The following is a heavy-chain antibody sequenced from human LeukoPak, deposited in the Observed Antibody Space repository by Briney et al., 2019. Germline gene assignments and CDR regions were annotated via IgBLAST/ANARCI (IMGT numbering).Heavy chain of an antibody. CDR3: ARARYSSTIDY. CDR1: GFTFTNYA. D-gene: IGHD6-13*01. J-gene: IGHJ4*02. V-gene: IGHV3-53*01. Sequence: GGSLRLSCAASGFTFTNYAMSWVRQAPGKGLEWVSVIYSGGSTYYADSVKGRFTISRDNSKNTLYLQMNSLRAEDTAVYYCARARYSSTIDYWGQGTLVTVSS. CDR2: IYSGGST.